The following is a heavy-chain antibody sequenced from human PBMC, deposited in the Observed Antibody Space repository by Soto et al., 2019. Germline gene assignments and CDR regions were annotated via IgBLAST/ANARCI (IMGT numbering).Heavy chain of an antibody. CDR3: VQSRCGGDCLQSYSSHSYYGLDV. V-gene: IGHV2-5*02. CDR1: GFSLSTTGVG. CDR2: IYWDDDK. D-gene: IGHD2-21*02. J-gene: IGHJ6*02. Sequence: QITLKESGPTLVKPTQPLTLTCSFSGFSLSTTGVGVGWIRQPPGKALEWLALIYWDDDKRYNPSLNSRLTITNDTSKNQVVLAMTNMDPVDTATYYCVQSRCGGDCLQSYSSHSYYGLDVWCQGTTVTVSS.